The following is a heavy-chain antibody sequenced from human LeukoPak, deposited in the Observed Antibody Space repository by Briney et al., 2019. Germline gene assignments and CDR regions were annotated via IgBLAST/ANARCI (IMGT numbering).Heavy chain of an antibody. D-gene: IGHD4-23*01. J-gene: IGHJ4*02. CDR1: GGSISNYY. CDR2: IYYTGST. CDR3: ARGSRPTTTVVYFDY. Sequence: SETLSLTCTVSGGSISNYYWNWVRQPPGKGLEWIGYIYYTGSTNYNPSVKSRVTISFDTSKNQFSLKLSSVTAADTAVYYCARGSRPTTTVVYFDYWGQGTLVTVSS. V-gene: IGHV4-59*01.